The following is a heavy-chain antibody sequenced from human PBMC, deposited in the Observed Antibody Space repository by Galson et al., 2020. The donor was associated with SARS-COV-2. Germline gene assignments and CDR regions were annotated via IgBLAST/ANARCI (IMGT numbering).Heavy chain of an antibody. J-gene: IGHJ6*02. CDR1: GFTFSNAW. V-gene: IGHV3-15*01. Sequence: GESLKISCAASGFTFSNAWMSWVRQAPGKGLEWVGRIKSKTDGGTTDYAAPVKGRFTISRDDSKNTLYLQMNSLKTEDTAVDYCTTDRSTITLFVVVHFSYYGMDVWCQGTTVTVSS. CDR3: TTDRSTITLFVVVHFSYYGMDV. CDR2: IKSKTDGGTT. D-gene: IGHD3-3*01.